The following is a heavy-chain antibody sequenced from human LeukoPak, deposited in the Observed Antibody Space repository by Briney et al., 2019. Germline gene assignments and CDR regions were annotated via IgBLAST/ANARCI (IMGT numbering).Heavy chain of an antibody. V-gene: IGHV3-53*01. CDR2: IYADGNT. Sequence: PGGSLRLSCAASGFTVSSNYMSWVRQGPGKGLECVSFIYADGNTYYVDSVKGRFTISRDISKNAVYLQMNSLRAEDTAVYYCARDSYGDANFDSWGQGTLVTVSS. CDR1: GFTVSSNY. CDR3: ARDSYGDANFDS. D-gene: IGHD4-17*01. J-gene: IGHJ4*02.